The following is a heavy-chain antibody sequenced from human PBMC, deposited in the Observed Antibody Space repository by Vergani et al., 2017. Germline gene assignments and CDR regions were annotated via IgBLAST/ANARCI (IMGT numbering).Heavy chain of an antibody. V-gene: IGHV3-23*01. CDR3: ARALGYCSSTSCYDWYFDL. J-gene: IGHJ2*01. CDR2: ISGSGGNT. Sequence: EVQLLESGGGLVQPGGSLRLSCAASGFTFSSYAMSWVRQVPGKGLEWVSGISGSGGNTYYANSVKGRFTISRDNSKNTLYLQMNSLRADDTAVYYCARALGYCSSTSCYDWYFDLWGRGTLVTVSS. CDR1: GFTFSSYA. D-gene: IGHD2-2*01.